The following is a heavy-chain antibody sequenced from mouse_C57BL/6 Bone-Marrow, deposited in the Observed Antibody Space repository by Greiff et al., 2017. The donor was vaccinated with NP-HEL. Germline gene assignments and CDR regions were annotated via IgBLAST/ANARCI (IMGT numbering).Heavy chain of an antibody. D-gene: IGHD1-1*01. CDR3: ARAIYYGSSYKYFDV. CDR2: SRNKANDYTT. Sequence: EVKLMESGGGLVQSGRSLRLSCATSGFTFSDFYMEWVRQAPGKGLEWIAASRNKANDYTTEYSASVKGRFIVSRDTSQSILYLQMNALRAEDTAIYYCARAIYYGSSYKYFDVWGTGTTVTVSS. V-gene: IGHV7-1*01. J-gene: IGHJ1*03. CDR1: GFTFSDFY.